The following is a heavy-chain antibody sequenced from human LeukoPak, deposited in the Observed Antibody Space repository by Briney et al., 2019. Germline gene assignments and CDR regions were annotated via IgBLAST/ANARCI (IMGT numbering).Heavy chain of an antibody. CDR2: MNPYTGNT. CDR3: ATTLNQWLHYLKF. D-gene: IGHD6-19*01. Sequence: GASVKVSCKTSGYTFTNYDINWVRQAPGQALEWMGWMNPYTGNTGNAQKFQGRVTMTRNTSVGTAYMELSGLTSEDTVVYYCATTLNQWLHYLKFWGQGSLVTVSS. V-gene: IGHV1-8*01. CDR1: GYTFTNYD. J-gene: IGHJ4*02.